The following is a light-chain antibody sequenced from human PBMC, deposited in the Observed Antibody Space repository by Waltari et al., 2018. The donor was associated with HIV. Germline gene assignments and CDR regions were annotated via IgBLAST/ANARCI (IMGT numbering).Light chain of an antibody. CDR2: SAS. J-gene: IGKJ1*01. V-gene: IGKV1-6*01. CDR3: MQDFTYPRT. Sequence: MQMTKPQPSLPASVGGGVTITGRPVQVIGNYLGWYQQQPGQPPKLLIYSASRLQCGVPSRISGSGSGTDFTLTISSLQPEDVATYYCMQDFTYPRTFGQGTRVEIK. CDR1: QVIGNY.